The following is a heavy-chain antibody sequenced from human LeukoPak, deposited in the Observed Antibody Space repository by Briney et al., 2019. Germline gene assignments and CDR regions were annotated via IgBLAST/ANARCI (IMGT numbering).Heavy chain of an antibody. J-gene: IGHJ5*02. Sequence: SETLSLTCTVSGGSISSYYWSWIRQPPGKGLEWIGYIYYSGSTNYNPSLKSRVTISVDSSKNQFSLKLSSVTAADTAVYYCAREVIAAHNWFDPWGQGTLVTVSS. CDR1: GGSISSYY. CDR3: AREVIAAHNWFDP. V-gene: IGHV4-59*12. CDR2: IYYSGST. D-gene: IGHD6-6*01.